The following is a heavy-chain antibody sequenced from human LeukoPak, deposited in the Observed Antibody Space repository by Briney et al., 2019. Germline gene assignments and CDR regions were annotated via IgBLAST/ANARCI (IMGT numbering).Heavy chain of an antibody. CDR3: ARDPGQWLVPDYYYYGMDV. Sequence: ASVKVSCKASGYTFTGYYMHWVRQAPGQGPEWMGWINPNSGGTNYAQKFQGRVTMTRDTSISTAYMELSRLRSDDTAVYYCARDPGQWLVPDYYYYGMDVWGQGTTVTVSS. CDR2: INPNSGGT. J-gene: IGHJ6*02. V-gene: IGHV1-2*02. D-gene: IGHD6-19*01. CDR1: GYTFTGYY.